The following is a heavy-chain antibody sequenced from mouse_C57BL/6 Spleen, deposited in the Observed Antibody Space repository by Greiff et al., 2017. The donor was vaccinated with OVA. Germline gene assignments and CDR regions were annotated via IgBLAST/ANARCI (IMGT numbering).Heavy chain of an antibody. CDR1: GFTFSDYG. D-gene: IGHD6-2*01. Sequence: EVQLVESGGGLVKPGGSLKLSCAASGFTFSDYGMNWVRQAPEKGLEWVAYISSGSSTIYYADTVKGRFTISRDNAKNTLFLQMTSLRSEDTAMYYCAREGVVPGYFDVWGTGTTVTVSS. CDR2: ISSGSSTI. J-gene: IGHJ1*03. V-gene: IGHV5-17*01. CDR3: AREGVVPGYFDV.